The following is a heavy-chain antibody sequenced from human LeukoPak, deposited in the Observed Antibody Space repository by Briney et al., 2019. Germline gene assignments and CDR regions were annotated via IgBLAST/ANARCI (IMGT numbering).Heavy chain of an antibody. CDR3: AREVGSSPSFDAFDL. V-gene: IGHV3-11*04. CDR2: INSVGGPI. Sequence: GGSLRLSCTASGFTFSDSYMSWIRQAPGKGLEFISHINSVGGPIFYADSVKGRFTISRDNAKNSLFLQMNSLRAEDTSLYFCAREVGSSPSFDAFDLWGQGTMVIVSS. D-gene: IGHD3-10*01. CDR1: GFTFSDSY. J-gene: IGHJ3*01.